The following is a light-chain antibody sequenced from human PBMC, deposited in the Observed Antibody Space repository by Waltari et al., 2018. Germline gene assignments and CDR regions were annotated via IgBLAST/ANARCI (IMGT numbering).Light chain of an antibody. CDR3: QALGSNRWV. CDR2: QDI. Sequence: SYELTQPPSVSVSPGQTASITCSGDILGSKYASWYQHKAGQSPLLVIYQDINRPSGIPERFSGSKSGNTATLTISGTQAMDDADYYCQALGSNRWVCGGGTKLTVL. J-gene: IGLJ3*02. V-gene: IGLV3-1*01. CDR1: ILGSKY.